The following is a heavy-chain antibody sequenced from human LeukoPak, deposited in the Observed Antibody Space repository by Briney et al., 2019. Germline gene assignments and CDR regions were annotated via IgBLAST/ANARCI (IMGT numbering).Heavy chain of an antibody. J-gene: IGHJ6*02. V-gene: IGHV1-69*04. D-gene: IGHD6-13*01. Sequence: SVKVSCKASGGSFNNYAISWVRQAPGQGLEWMGRIIPNLGIANYAQKFQGRVTITADKSTSTAYMELSSLRSEDTAVYYCARAAEPFFYGMDVWGQGTTVTVSS. CDR2: IIPNLGIA. CDR3: ARAAEPFFYGMDV. CDR1: GGSFNNYA.